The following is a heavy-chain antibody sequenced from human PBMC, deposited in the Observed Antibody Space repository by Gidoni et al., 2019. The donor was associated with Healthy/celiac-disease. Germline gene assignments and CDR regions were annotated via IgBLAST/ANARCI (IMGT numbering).Heavy chain of an antibody. Sequence: LQLQESGPGLVKPSETLYLTCTVSGGSISSSSYYWGWIRQPPGKGLEWIGSIYYSGSTSYNPSLKSRVTISVDTSRNQFSLKLSSVTAADTAVYYCARLANYYGSGRAFPTPDYWGQGTLVTVSS. CDR3: ARLANYYGSGRAFPTPDY. V-gene: IGHV4-39*01. CDR1: GGSISSSSYY. J-gene: IGHJ4*02. CDR2: IYYSGST. D-gene: IGHD3-10*01.